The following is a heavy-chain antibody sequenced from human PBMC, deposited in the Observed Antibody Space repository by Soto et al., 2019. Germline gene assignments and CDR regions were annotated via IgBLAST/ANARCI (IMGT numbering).Heavy chain of an antibody. J-gene: IGHJ4*02. V-gene: IGHV3-66*01. CDR1: GFTVRTTY. CDR3: ARDPWAADY. CDR2: IYSGGST. D-gene: IGHD3-16*01. Sequence: GGSLRLSCAASGFTVRTTYMSWVRQAPGKGLEWVSVIYSGGSTFYADSVRGRFTISRDNSKNTVNLQMNSLRAEDTAVYYCARDPWAADYWGQGTLVTVSS.